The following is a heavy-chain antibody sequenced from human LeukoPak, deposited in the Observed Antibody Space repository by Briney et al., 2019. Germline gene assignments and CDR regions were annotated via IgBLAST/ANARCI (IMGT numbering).Heavy chain of an antibody. D-gene: IGHD1-26*01. J-gene: IGHJ6*03. CDR3: ARASNTKIVGATTAIYYMDV. CDR2: IIPIFGTA. V-gene: IGHV1-69*06. CDR1: GDTFSTDS. Sequence: ASVKVSCKASGDTFSTDSIDWVRQAPGQGLEWMGGIIPIFGTANYAQNFQGRVTITADKSTSTAYMELSSLRSEDTAVYYCARASNTKIVGATTAIYYMDVWGKGTTVTVSS.